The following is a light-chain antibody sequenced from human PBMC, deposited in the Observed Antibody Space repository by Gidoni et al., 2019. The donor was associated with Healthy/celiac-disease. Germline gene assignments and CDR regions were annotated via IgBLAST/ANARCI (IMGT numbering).Light chain of an antibody. CDR1: QRVSSSY. CDR2: GAS. V-gene: IGKV3-20*01. CDR3: QQYGSSPLIT. J-gene: IGKJ5*01. Sequence: ELAFPPSPGTLSLYPGERATLPRRPSQRVSSSYLAWYQQKPGQAPRLLIYGASSRATGIPDRFSGSGSGTDFTLTISRLEPEDFAVYYCQQYGSSPLITFGQGTRLEIK.